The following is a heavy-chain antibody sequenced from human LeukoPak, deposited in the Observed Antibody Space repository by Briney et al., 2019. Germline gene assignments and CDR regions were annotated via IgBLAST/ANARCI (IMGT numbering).Heavy chain of an antibody. J-gene: IGHJ5*02. V-gene: IGHV4-34*01. CDR3: ARSHYYDSSGSNNNWFDP. CDR2: INHSGST. D-gene: IGHD3-22*01. CDR1: GGSFSGYY. Sequence: SETLSLTCAVYGGSFSGYYWSWLRQPPGKGLEWIGEINHSGSTNSNPSLKSRVTISVDTSKNQFSLKLSSVTAADTALYYCARSHYYDSSGSNNNWFDPRGQGTLVTVSS.